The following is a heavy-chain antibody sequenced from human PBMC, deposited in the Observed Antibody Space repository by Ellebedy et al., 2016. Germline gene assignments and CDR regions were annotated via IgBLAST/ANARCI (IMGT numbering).Heavy chain of an antibody. D-gene: IGHD5-24*01. J-gene: IGHJ4*02. CDR1: GYTFTSYD. CDR2: MNPNSGNT. Sequence: ASVKVSXXASGYTFTSYDINWVRQATGQGLEWMGWMNPNSGNTGYAQKFQGRVTMTRNTSISTAYMELSSLRSEDTAVYYCARGSEMATIGVADYWGQGTLVTVSS. CDR3: ARGSEMATIGVADY. V-gene: IGHV1-8*01.